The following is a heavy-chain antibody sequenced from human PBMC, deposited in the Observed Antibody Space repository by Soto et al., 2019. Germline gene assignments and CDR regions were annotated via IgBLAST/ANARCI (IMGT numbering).Heavy chain of an antibody. CDR2: ISGSGGST. CDR3: AKDDIVLMVYAPEANWFDP. D-gene: IGHD2-8*01. V-gene: IGHV3-23*01. Sequence: GGSLRLSCAASGFTFSSYAMSWVRQAPGKGLEWVSAISGSGGSTYYADSVKGRFTISRDNSKNTLYLQMNSLRAEDTTVYYCAKDDIVLMVYAPEANWFDPWGQGTLVTVSS. CDR1: GFTFSSYA. J-gene: IGHJ5*02.